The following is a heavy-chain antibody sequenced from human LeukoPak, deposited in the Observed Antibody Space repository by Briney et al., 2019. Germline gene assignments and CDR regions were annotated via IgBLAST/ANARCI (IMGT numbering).Heavy chain of an antibody. J-gene: IGHJ4*02. Sequence: SETLSLTCTVSGGSISSYYWSWLRQPPGKGLEWIGYIYYSGSTNYNPSLKSRVTISVDTSKNQFSLKLSSVTAADTAVYYCARGSRGGSSWYYFDYWGQGTLVTVSS. CDR3: ARGSRGGSSWYYFDY. CDR2: IYYSGST. V-gene: IGHV4-59*01. D-gene: IGHD6-13*01. CDR1: GGSISSYY.